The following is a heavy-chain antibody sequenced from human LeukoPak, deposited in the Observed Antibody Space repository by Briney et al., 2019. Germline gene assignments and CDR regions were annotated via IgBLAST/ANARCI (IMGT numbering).Heavy chain of an antibody. CDR1: GGSISSYY. CDR3: TRVKAIAAAGNYFDY. J-gene: IGHJ4*02. D-gene: IGHD6-13*01. Sequence: SSETLSLTCTVSGGSISSYYWSWIRQPPGKGLEWIGYIYYSGSTNYNPSLKSRVTISVDTSKNQFSLKLSSVTAADTAVYYCTRVKAIAAAGNYFDYWGQGTLVTVSS. V-gene: IGHV4-59*01. CDR2: IYYSGST.